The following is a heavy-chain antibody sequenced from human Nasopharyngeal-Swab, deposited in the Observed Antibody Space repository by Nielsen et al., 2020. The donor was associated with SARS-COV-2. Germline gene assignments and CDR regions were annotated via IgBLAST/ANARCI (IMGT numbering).Heavy chain of an antibody. D-gene: IGHD3-22*01. V-gene: IGHV3-21*01. Sequence: GGSLRLSCTASGFTFSSYSMNWVRQAPGKGLEWVSSISGSSGYIYYADSVKGRFTISRDNAKNSLYLQMNSLRAEDTAVYYCARDLRYYYDSSGYPDVWGKGTTVTVSS. CDR3: ARDLRYYYDSSGYPDV. CDR2: ISGSSGYI. J-gene: IGHJ6*04. CDR1: GFTFSSYS.